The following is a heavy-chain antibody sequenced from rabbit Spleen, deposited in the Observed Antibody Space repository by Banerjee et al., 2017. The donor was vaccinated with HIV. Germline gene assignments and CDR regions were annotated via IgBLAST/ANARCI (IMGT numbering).Heavy chain of an antibody. D-gene: IGHD8-1*01. CDR3: ARDTASSFSSYGMDL. CDR2: IDTGSSGFT. Sequence: QSLGESGGDLVKPGASLTLTCTASGLDFSGDTYDSYICWVRQVPGKGLEWIACIDTGSSGFTYFASWAKGRFTISKTSSTTVTLQMTSLTAADTATYFCARDTASSFSSYGMDLWGQGTLVTVS. J-gene: IGHJ6*01. V-gene: IGHV1S40*01. CDR1: GLDFSGDTYDSY.